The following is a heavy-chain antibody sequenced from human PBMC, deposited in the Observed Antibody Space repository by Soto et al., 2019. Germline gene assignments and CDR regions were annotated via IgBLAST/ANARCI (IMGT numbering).Heavy chain of an antibody. CDR2: ISNSGST. V-gene: IGHV4-61*08. CDR3: ASLRIRTFGVVTGHYFDY. D-gene: IGHD3-3*02. J-gene: IGHJ4*02. CDR1: GGSVSSGVYY. Sequence: PSETLSLTCSVSGGSVSSGVYYWSWIRQPPGKGLELIGYISNSGSTNYNPSLTSRVAISLDRSRNQFSLKLTSVTAADTAVYYCASLRIRTFGVVTGHYFDYWGRETLVTISS.